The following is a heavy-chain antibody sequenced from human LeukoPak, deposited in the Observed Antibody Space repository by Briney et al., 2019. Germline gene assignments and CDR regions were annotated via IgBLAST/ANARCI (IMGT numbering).Heavy chain of an antibody. CDR1: GFSFSNSW. V-gene: IGHV3-7*01. CDR3: ARGRGYTSFDY. J-gene: IGHJ4*02. Sequence: PGGSLRLSCVVYGFSFSNSWMKWVRQAPGKGLEWVASTHPDGSEIFYVDSVKGRFTISRDNAKDSLYLQMNSLRAEDTAVYYCARGRGYTSFDYWGQGTLVTVSS. CDR2: THPDGSEI. D-gene: IGHD5-18*01.